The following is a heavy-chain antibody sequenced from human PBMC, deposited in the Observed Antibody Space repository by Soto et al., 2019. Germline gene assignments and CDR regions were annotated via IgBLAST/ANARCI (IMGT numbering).Heavy chain of an antibody. Sequence: QVQLVQSGAEVKKPGSSVKVSCKASGGTFSSYAISWVRQAPGQGLEWMGGIIPIFGTANYAQKFQGRVTITADESTSTAYMEVSSLRSEDTAVYYCAREMTRVAYDFWSGYYGDYYYYGIDCWGQGTTVTVSS. CDR2: IIPIFGTA. J-gene: IGHJ6*02. CDR1: GGTFSSYA. V-gene: IGHV1-69*01. D-gene: IGHD3-3*01. CDR3: AREMTRVAYDFWSGYYGDYYYYGIDC.